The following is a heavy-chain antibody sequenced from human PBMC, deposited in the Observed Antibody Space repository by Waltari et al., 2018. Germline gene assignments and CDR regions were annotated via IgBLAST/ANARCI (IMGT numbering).Heavy chain of an antibody. Sequence: QVPLQESGPGLVKPSETLSLTCAVSDDSISSGFYWGWIRQPPGKGLEWIGSMFHSGSTHYNPSLKSRVTISVDTSKNHFSLRLSSVTAADTAINYWARGVVRPSRGNWFDPWGQGTLVTVSS. V-gene: IGHV4-38-2*01. CDR2: MFHSGST. J-gene: IGHJ5*02. D-gene: IGHD3-3*01. CDR1: DDSISSGFY. CDR3: ARGVVRPSRGNWFDP.